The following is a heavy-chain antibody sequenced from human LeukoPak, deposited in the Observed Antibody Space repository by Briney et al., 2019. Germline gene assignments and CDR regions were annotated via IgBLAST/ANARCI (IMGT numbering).Heavy chain of an antibody. CDR1: GGTFSSYA. D-gene: IGHD2-2*01. V-gene: IGHV1-69*05. CDR3: ARDAPSAGAY. CDR2: IIPIFGTA. J-gene: IGHJ4*02. Sequence: SVKVSCKASGGTFSSYAISWVRQAPGQGLEWMGRIIPIFGTANYAQKFQGRVTITTDESTSTAYTEPSSLRSEDTAVYYCARDAPSAGAYWGQGTLVTVSS.